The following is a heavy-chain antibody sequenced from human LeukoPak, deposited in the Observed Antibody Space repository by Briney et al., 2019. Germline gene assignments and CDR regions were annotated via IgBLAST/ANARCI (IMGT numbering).Heavy chain of an antibody. J-gene: IGHJ6*04. Sequence: PSETLSLTCTVSGGSISSGGYYWSWIRQHPGKGLEWIGYIYYSGSTYYNPSLKSRVTISVDTSKNQFSLKLSSVTAADTAVYYCARDSPGFTIFGVGPLDVWGKGTTVTVSS. V-gene: IGHV4-31*03. CDR3: ARDSPGFTIFGVGPLDV. CDR1: GGSISSGGYY. CDR2: IYYSGST. D-gene: IGHD3-3*01.